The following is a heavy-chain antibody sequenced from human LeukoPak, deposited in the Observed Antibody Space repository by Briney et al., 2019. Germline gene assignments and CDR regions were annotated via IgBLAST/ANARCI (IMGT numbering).Heavy chain of an antibody. CDR1: GGSFSGYY. Sequence: SETLTLTCAVYGGSFSGYYWSWIRQPPGKGLEWIGYIYYSGSTNYNPSLKSRVTISVDTSKNQFSLKLSSVTAADTAVYYCARGGMAAQLYSSSWSPPLYYYYGMDVWGQGTTVTVSS. J-gene: IGHJ6*02. CDR2: IYYSGST. CDR3: ARGGMAAQLYSSSWSPPLYYYYGMDV. D-gene: IGHD6-13*01. V-gene: IGHV4-59*01.